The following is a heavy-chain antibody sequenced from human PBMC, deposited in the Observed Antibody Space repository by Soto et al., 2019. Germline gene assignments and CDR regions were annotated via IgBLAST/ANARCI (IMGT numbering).Heavy chain of an antibody. CDR3: AKDLRDIVVVVAAAAPNDAFDI. CDR2: ISGSGGST. V-gene: IGHV3-23*01. Sequence: GGSLRLSCAASGLTFSSYAMSWVRQAPGKGLEWVSAISGSGGSTYYADSVKGRLTISRDNSKNTLYLQMNSLRAEDTAVYYCAKDLRDIVVVVAAAAPNDAFDIWGQGTMVTVS. CDR1: GLTFSSYA. J-gene: IGHJ3*02. D-gene: IGHD2-15*01.